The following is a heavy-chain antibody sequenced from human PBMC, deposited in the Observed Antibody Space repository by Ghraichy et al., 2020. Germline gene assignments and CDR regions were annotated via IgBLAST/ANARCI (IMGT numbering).Heavy chain of an antibody. CDR3: ARGEYCSGGSCYFSFWDDEDAFDI. V-gene: IGHV1-8*01. CDR1: GYTFTSYD. J-gene: IGHJ3*02. Sequence: ASVKVSCKASGYTFTSYDINWVRQATGQGLEWMGWMNPNSGNTGYAQKFQGRVTMTRNTSISTAYMELSNLRSEDTAVYYCARGEYCSGGSCYFSFWDDEDAFDIWGQGTMVTVSS. D-gene: IGHD2-15*01. CDR2: MNPNSGNT.